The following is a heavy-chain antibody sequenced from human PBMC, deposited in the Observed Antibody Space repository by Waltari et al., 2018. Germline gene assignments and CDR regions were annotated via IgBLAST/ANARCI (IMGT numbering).Heavy chain of an antibody. CDR2: IRSKAYGGTT. J-gene: IGHJ4*02. Sequence: EVQLVESGGGLVQPGRSLRLSCTASGFTFGDYAMSWFRQAPGKGLEWVGFIRSKAYGGTTEYAASVKGRFTISRDNSKNTLYLQMNSLRAEDTAVYYCANSLQWSMGNYWGQGTLVTVSS. D-gene: IGHD2-15*01. V-gene: IGHV3-49*03. CDR1: GFTFGDYA. CDR3: ANSLQWSMGNY.